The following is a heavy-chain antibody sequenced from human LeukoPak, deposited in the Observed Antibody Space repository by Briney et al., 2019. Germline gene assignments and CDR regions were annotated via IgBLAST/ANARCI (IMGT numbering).Heavy chain of an antibody. Sequence: PSGTLSLTCTLSGGSISSYYWSWIRQAAGKGLEWIGRLSTGGTTNYNPSLRSRVTMSVDTSKNQFSLNLTSVTAADTAVYYCARARGQSGVDYWGQGTLVTVSS. CDR3: ARARGQSGVDY. CDR2: LSTGGTT. V-gene: IGHV4-4*07. CDR1: GGSISSYY. J-gene: IGHJ4*02. D-gene: IGHD3-10*01.